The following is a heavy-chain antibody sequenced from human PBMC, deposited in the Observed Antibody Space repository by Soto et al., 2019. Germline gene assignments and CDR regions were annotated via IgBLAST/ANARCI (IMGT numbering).Heavy chain of an antibody. D-gene: IGHD4-17*01. Sequence: QVQLQESGPGLVKPSETLSLTCTVSGGSISSYYWSWIRQPPGKGPEWIGYIYYSGSTNYNPSLKXRVTISVDTSKNQFSLKLSSVTAADTAVYYCARRYGDAFDIWGQGTMVTVSS. CDR3: ARRYGDAFDI. CDR2: IYYSGST. CDR1: GGSISSYY. J-gene: IGHJ3*02. V-gene: IGHV4-59*08.